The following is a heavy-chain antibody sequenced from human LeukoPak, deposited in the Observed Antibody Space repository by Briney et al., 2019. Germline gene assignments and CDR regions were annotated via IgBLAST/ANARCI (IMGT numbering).Heavy chain of an antibody. Sequence: PSETLSLTCTVSGGSISSSSYYWGWIRQPPGKGLEWIGSIYYSGSTYYNPSLKSRVTISVDTSKNQFSLKLSSVTAADTAVYYCARAYYGSGSTYYYYYYMDVWGKGTTVTISS. CDR1: GGSISSSSYY. V-gene: IGHV4-39*01. J-gene: IGHJ6*03. D-gene: IGHD3-10*01. CDR3: ARAYYGSGSTYYYYYYMDV. CDR2: IYYSGST.